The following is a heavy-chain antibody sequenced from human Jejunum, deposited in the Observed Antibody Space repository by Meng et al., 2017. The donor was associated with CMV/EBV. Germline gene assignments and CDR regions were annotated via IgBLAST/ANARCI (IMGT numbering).Heavy chain of an antibody. CDR1: GFTFSSNW. CDR3: ARVEQEMC. Sequence: EGQWGASVGGLVAPGGSPILSCAASGFTFSSNWMHWVRQAPGKGLVWVSHINSDGSDTNYADSVKGRFTISRDNAKNTLYLQMNSLRDEDTAVYYCARVEQEMCWGQGTLVTVSS. CDR2: INSDGSDT. V-gene: IGHV3-74*01. D-gene: IGHD1/OR15-1a*01. J-gene: IGHJ4*02.